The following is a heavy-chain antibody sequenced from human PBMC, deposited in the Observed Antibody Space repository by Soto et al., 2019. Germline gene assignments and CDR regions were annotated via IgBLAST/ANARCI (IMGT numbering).Heavy chain of an antibody. D-gene: IGHD3-22*01. CDR3: PAGTCYYYDRHVAFDI. V-gene: IGHV1-58*01. Sequence: QMQLVQSGPEVKKPGTSVRVSCKASGFTFTNSALQWVRQARGQRLEWIGWGVVGSYKTKYAEKSQEIVTITRAVSTSTAYMELSSLRSEDTAIYYCPAGTCYYYDRHVAFDIWGQGTMVTVSS. CDR2: GVVGSYKT. CDR1: GFTFTNSA. J-gene: IGHJ3*02.